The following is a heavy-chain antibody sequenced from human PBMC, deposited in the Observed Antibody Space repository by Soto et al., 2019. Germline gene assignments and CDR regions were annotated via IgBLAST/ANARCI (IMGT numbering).Heavy chain of an antibody. CDR2: IYYSGST. CDR3: ARVAYGDYSWFDP. V-gene: IGHV4-59*06. J-gene: IGHJ5*02. Sequence: SETLSLTCTVSGGSISSYYWSWIRQHPGKGLEWIGYIYYSGSTYYNPSLKSRVTISVDTSKNQFSLKLSSVTAADTAVYYCARVAYGDYSWFDPWGQGTLVTVSS. CDR1: GGSISSYY. D-gene: IGHD4-17*01.